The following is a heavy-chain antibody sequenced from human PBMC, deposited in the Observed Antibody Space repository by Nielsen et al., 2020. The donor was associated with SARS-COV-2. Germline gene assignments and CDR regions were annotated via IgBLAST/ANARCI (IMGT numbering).Heavy chain of an antibody. J-gene: IGHJ3*02. Sequence: SETLSLTCTVSGCSMNSYYWSWIRQPPGKGLEWLGSVHYSGSPYSTPSLKSRVTISVDTSKNQFSLEVNSVTAADTAVYYCAKDRNTMIVVVITGQGAFDIWGQGTMVTVSS. CDR2: VHYSGSP. D-gene: IGHD3-22*01. CDR1: GCSMNSYY. V-gene: IGHV4-59*13. CDR3: AKDRNTMIVVVITGQGAFDI.